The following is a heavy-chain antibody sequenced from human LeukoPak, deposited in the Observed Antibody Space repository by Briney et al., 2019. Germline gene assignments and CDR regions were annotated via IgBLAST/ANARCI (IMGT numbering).Heavy chain of an antibody. CDR1: GGSISSGRYY. CDR2: IYTRGST. D-gene: IGHD3-10*01. J-gene: IGHJ5*01. V-gene: IGHV4-61*02. CDR3: ATDGMVRGPDAWFDS. Sequence: KASETLSLTCNVPGGSISSGRYYWSWIRQPAGKGLEWIGRIYTRGSTNYNPSLKSRVTMSVDTSKNQFSLKLSSVAAADTAVYYCATDGMVRGPDAWFDSWGRGTLVTVSS.